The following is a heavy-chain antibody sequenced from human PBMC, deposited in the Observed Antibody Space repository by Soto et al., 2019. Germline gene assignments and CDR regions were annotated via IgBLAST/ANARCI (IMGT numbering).Heavy chain of an antibody. D-gene: IGHD2-15*01. Sequence: ASVKVSCRDSGYNFTSYGISWVRQAPGQELEWMGWISAYNGNTNYAQKLQGIFTMTTDTSTSTAYMELRSRRSDDTAAYYCARDPLWTLGSFALNWFDPWGQGTLVTVSS. V-gene: IGHV1-18*01. CDR3: ARDPLWTLGSFALNWFDP. CDR1: GYNFTSYG. CDR2: ISAYNGNT. J-gene: IGHJ5*02.